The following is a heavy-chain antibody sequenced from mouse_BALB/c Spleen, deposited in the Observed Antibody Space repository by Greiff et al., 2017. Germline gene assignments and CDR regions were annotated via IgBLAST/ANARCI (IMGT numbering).Heavy chain of an antibody. CDR3: ARGAYGNYEGGAMDY. Sequence: VQLQESGAELVRPGVSVKISCKGSGYTFTDYAMHWVKQSHAKSLEWIGVISTYYGDASYNQKFKGKATMTVDKSSSTAYMELARLTSEDSAIYYCARGAYGNYEGGAMDYWGQGTSVTVSS. CDR2: ISTYYGDA. D-gene: IGHD2-1*01. J-gene: IGHJ4*01. CDR1: GYTFTDYA. V-gene: IGHV1S137*01.